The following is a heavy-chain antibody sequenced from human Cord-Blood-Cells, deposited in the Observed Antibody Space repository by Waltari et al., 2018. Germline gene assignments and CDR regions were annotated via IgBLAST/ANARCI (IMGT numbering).Heavy chain of an antibody. CDR3: ASESGGGLGRTLDY. CDR2: IIPILGIA. D-gene: IGHD2-15*01. J-gene: IGHJ4*02. Sequence: HLFHSFSYFNNPFSSFNFSFNSSLFTFIIYSIIFFLHSPGQGLEWMGGIIPILGIANYAQKFQGRVTITADESTSTAYMELSSLRSEDTAVYYCASESGGGLGRTLDYWGQGTLVTVSS. CDR1: LFTFIIYS. V-gene: IGHV1-69*10.